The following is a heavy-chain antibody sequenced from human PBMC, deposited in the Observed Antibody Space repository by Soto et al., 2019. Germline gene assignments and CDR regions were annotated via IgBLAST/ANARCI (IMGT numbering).Heavy chain of an antibody. CDR1: GFTFSSYS. Sequence: GGSLRLSCAASGFTFSSYSMNWVRQAPGKGLEWVSYISGSGSTIYYADSVKGRFTISRDNAKDSLYLQMNSLRAEDTAVYYCAREVVVFGVIIPTPMDVWGQGTTVTVSS. CDR2: ISGSGSTI. V-gene: IGHV3-48*04. CDR3: AREVVVFGVIIPTPMDV. J-gene: IGHJ6*02. D-gene: IGHD3-22*01.